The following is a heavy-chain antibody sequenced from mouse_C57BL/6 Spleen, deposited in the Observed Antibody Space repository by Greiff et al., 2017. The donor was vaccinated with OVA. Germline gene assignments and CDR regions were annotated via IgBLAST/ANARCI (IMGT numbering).Heavy chain of an antibody. CDR3: SRVYYGSSPYWYFDV. J-gene: IGHJ1*03. Sequence: VQLQQSVPGLSIPSQSLSLTCSFTRHSLTCGFYWHWLRQFPGNKLEWLGYISYDGSNNYNPSLQNRISITRDISKNQFFLKLKSVTTEDTATYYCSRVYYGSSPYWYFDVWGTATTVTASS. V-gene: IGHV3-6*01. D-gene: IGHD1-1*01. CDR1: RHSLTCGFY. CDR2: ISYDGSN.